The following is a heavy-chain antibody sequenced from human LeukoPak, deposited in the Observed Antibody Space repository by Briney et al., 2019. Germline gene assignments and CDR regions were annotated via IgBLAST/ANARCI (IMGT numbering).Heavy chain of an antibody. CDR1: GGPISSGSYY. Sequence: SEALSLTCTVSGGPISSGSYYWSWIRQPAGKGLEWIGRIYTSGSTNYNPSLKSRVTISVDTSKNQFSLKLSSVTAADTAVYYCARGYSSGWYGGTSNNWFDPWGQGTLVTVSS. J-gene: IGHJ5*02. CDR2: IYTSGST. CDR3: ARGYSSGWYGGTSNNWFDP. D-gene: IGHD6-19*01. V-gene: IGHV4-61*02.